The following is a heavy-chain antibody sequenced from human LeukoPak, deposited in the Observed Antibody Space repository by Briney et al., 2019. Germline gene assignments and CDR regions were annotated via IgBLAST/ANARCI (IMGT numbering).Heavy chain of an antibody. CDR2: IIPIFGTA. D-gene: IGHD1-26*01. V-gene: IGHV1-69*13. J-gene: IGHJ4*02. Sequence: SVKVSCKASGGTFSSYAISWVRQAPGQGLEWMGGIIPIFGTANYAQKFQGRVTITADESTSTAYMELSSLRSEDTAVYYCARAGFIVGALGDCDYWGQGTLVTVSS. CDR3: ARAGFIVGALGDCDY. CDR1: GGTFSSYA.